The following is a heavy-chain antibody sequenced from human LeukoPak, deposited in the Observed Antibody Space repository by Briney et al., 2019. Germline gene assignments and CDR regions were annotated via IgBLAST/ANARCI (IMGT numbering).Heavy chain of an antibody. CDR2: IYYSGST. J-gene: IGHJ4*02. D-gene: IGHD3-3*01. CDR1: DGSISGNY. CDR3: ARQRFLEWYFDY. V-gene: IGHV4-59*08. Sequence: PSETLSLTCTVSDGSISGNYWSWIRQPPGKGLEWVGYIYYSGSTNYSPSLKSRVTISVDVSKNQFSLKLSSVTAADTAVYYCARQRFLEWYFDYWGQGTLVTVSS.